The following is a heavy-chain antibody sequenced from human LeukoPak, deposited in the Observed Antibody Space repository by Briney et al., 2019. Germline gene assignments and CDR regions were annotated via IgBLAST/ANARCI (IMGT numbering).Heavy chain of an antibody. V-gene: IGHV4-39*01. Sequence: SETLSLTCTVSGGSISSSSYYWGWIRQPPRKGLEWIGSIYYSGSTYYNPSLKSRVTISVDTSKNQFSLKLSSVTAADTAVYYCARGRAGVWGSYRHQWKYYFDYWGQGTLVTVSS. CDR3: ARGRAGVWGSYRHQWKYYFDY. CDR1: GGSISSSSYY. J-gene: IGHJ4*02. CDR2: IYYSGST. D-gene: IGHD3-16*02.